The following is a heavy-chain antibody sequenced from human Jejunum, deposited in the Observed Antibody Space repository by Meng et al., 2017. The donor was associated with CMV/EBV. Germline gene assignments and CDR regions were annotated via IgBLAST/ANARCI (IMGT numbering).Heavy chain of an antibody. V-gene: IGHV1-3*01. CDR2: INAGNGNT. CDR3: TRGGEYSYGYIPFDY. CDR1: GYTFTSFA. D-gene: IGHD5-18*01. J-gene: IGHJ4*02. Sequence: SGYTFTSFAIHWVRQAPEQSLEWMGWINAGNGNTKYSQKFQGRVTITRDTSANTAYMELSSLRSEDTAVYYCTRGGEYSYGYIPFDYWGQGTLVTVSS.